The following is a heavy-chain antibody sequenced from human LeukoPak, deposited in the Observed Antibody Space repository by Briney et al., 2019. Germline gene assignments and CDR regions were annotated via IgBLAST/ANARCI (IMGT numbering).Heavy chain of an antibody. CDR1: GFTFNSYA. V-gene: IGHV3-23*01. CDR3: ARAYGGNDY. Sequence: GGSLRLSCAASGFTFNSYAMIWVRQAPGKGLEWVSSISGSGDSTYYADSVKGRFTISRDNSKNTLYLQMNSLRAEDTAVYYCARAYGGNDYWGQGTLVTVSS. D-gene: IGHD4-23*01. J-gene: IGHJ4*02. CDR2: ISGSGDST.